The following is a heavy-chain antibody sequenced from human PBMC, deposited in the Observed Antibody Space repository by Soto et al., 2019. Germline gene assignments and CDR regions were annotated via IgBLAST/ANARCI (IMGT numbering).Heavy chain of an antibody. D-gene: IGHD6-19*01. J-gene: IGHJ4*02. CDR3: ARHGRSSYSSGWYYFDY. V-gene: IGHV1-46*01. CDR1: GYTFTSYY. CDR2: INPSGGST. Sequence: QVQLVQSGAEVEKPGASVKVSCKASGYTFTSYYMHWVRQAPGQGLEWMGIINPSGGSTSYAQKFQGRVAMTRDTSTSTVYMELSSLRSEDTAVYYCARHGRSSYSSGWYYFDYWGQGTLVTVSS.